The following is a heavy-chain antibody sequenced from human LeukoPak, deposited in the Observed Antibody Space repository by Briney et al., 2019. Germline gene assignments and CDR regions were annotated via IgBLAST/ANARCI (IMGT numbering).Heavy chain of an antibody. D-gene: IGHD6-13*01. CDR2: IYYSGST. CDR1: GGSISSYY. CDR3: ARGYAQLDL. J-gene: IGHJ5*02. Sequence: PSETLSLTCTVSGGSISSYYWTWIRQPPGKGLEWIGYIYYSGSTNYNPSLKSRVTMSVDTSKKQFSLKLSSVTAADTAVYYCARGYAQLDLWGQGTLVTVSS. V-gene: IGHV4-59*01.